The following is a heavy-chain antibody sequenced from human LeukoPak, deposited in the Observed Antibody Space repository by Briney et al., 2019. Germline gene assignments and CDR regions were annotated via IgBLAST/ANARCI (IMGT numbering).Heavy chain of an antibody. Sequence: PSETLSLTCAVYGGSFSGYCWSWIRQPPGKGLEWIGSIYYSGSTWYNPSLKSRVTVSADTSKNQFSLKLTSVTAADTAVYYCARDRACSNGVCSYFDYWGQGTVVTVSS. V-gene: IGHV4-34*01. J-gene: IGHJ4*02. CDR2: IYYSGST. CDR1: GGSFSGYC. CDR3: ARDRACSNGVCSYFDY. D-gene: IGHD2-8*01.